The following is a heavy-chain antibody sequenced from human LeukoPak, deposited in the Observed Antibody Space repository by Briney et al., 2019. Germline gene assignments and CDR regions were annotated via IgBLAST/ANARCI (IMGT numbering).Heavy chain of an antibody. Sequence: SETLSLTCTVSGGSINSYYWSWIRQPPGKGLEWIGYIYYSGSTNYNPSLNSRVTISVDTSKNQFSLKLNSVTAADTAVYYCARGEQWLANYFDYWGQGILVTVSS. V-gene: IGHV4-59*01. CDR3: ARGEQWLANYFDY. J-gene: IGHJ4*02. CDR2: IYYSGST. CDR1: GGSINSYY. D-gene: IGHD6-19*01.